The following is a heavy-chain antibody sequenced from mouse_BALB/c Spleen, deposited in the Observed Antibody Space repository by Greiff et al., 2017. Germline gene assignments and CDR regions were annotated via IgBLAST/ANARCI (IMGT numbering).Heavy chain of an antibody. D-gene: IGHD2-10*01. V-gene: IGHV2-9*02. CDR1: GFSLTSYG. Sequence: QVQLQQSGPGLVAPSQSLSITCTVSGFSLTSYGVHWVRQPPGKGLEWLGVIWAGGSTNYNSALMSRLSISKDNSKSQVFLKMNSLQTDDTAMYYCARAYYGNQYYFDYWGQGTTLTVSS. CDR2: IWAGGST. CDR3: ARAYYGNQYYFDY. J-gene: IGHJ2*01.